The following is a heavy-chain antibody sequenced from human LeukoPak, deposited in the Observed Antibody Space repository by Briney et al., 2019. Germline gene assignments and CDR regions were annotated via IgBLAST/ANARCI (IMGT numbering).Heavy chain of an antibody. Sequence: SETLSLTCGVSGYSISSGDYWGWIRQPPGKGLEWIGTIYRTGRTYYNPSLKSRVTISVDTSKNQFSLKLNSVTAADTAVYYCARESYYHSGGYYYPEYWGQGTLVTVSS. J-gene: IGHJ4*02. CDR2: IYRTGRT. CDR3: ARESYYHSGGYYYPEY. CDR1: GYSISSGDY. V-gene: IGHV4-38-2*02. D-gene: IGHD3-22*01.